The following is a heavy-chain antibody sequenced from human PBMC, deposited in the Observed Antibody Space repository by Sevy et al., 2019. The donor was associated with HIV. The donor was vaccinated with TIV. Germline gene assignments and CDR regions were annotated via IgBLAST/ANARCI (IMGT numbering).Heavy chain of an antibody. CDR2: MCHTGFT. D-gene: IGHD5-18*01. J-gene: IGHJ4*02. V-gene: IGHV4-59*13. Sequence: SETLSLTCTVSGGSISSYCCNWIRQSPGKGLEWIGYMCHTGFTNYNPSPKSRVTISLDTSRNQFSLRLSSETAADTAVYYCARAGHSYGLFDYWGQGTLVTVSS. CDR3: ARAGHSYGLFDY. CDR1: GGSISSYC.